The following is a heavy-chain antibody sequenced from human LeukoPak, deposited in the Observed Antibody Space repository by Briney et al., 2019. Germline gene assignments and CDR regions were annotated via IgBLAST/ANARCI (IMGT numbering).Heavy chain of an antibody. V-gene: IGHV4-4*02. CDR1: GDSINSLDL. CDR3: AGLVGRYSSGLYYYYFDF. CDR2: MYLSGTT. Sequence: SGTLSLTCTVSGDSINSLDLWSWVRQPPGKGLEWIGEMYLSGTTHSNPSVKSRATISIDKSKNQFFLNLSSVTAADTAVYYCAGLVGRYSSGLYYYYFDFWGQGTLVTVSS. J-gene: IGHJ4*02. D-gene: IGHD3-22*01.